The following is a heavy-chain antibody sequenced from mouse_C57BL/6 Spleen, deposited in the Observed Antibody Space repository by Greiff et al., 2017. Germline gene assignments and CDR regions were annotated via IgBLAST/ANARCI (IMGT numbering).Heavy chain of an antibody. CDR1: GYTFTSYW. Sequence: VQLQQPGAELVKPGASVKLSCKASGYTFTSYWMHWVKQRPGRGPEWIGRIDPNSGGTKYNEKFKSKATLTVDKPSSTAYMQLSSLTSEDSAVYYCARCSNLYYFDYWGQGTTLTVSS. J-gene: IGHJ2*01. CDR3: ARCSNLYYFDY. D-gene: IGHD2-5*01. V-gene: IGHV1-72*01. CDR2: IDPNSGGT.